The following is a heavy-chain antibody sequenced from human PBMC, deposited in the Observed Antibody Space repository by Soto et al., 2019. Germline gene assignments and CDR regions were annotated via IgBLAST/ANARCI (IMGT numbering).Heavy chain of an antibody. J-gene: IGHJ4*02. CDR3: ARDRGLAATTDY. V-gene: IGHV4-30-4*01. CDR2: IYYSGST. Sequence: PSETLSLTCTVSGGSISSGDYYWSWIRQPPGKGLEWIGYIYYSGSTYYNPSLKSRITISVDTSKNQFSLRLSSVTAADTAVYYCARDRGLAATTDYWGQGTLVTV. CDR1: GGSISSGDYY. D-gene: IGHD1-26*01.